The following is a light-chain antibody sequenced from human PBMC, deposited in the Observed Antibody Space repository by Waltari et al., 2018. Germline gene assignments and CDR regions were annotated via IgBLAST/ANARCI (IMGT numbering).Light chain of an antibody. V-gene: IGKV1-17*03. CDR3: LQHNSYPLT. Sequence: DIQMTQSPSAMSASTGDRVTITCRASQGISNFLGWFQQKPGKVPKRLIYAASTLQSGVPSRFSGSGSGTEFTLTIIDLQPEDFATYYCLQHNSYPLTFGGGTKVEIK. J-gene: IGKJ4*01. CDR1: QGISNF. CDR2: AAS.